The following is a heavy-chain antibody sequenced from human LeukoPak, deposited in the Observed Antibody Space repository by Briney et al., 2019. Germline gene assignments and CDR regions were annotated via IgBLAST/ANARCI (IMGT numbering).Heavy chain of an antibody. J-gene: IGHJ4*02. CDR2: IYYSGSP. V-gene: IGHV4-59*01. Sequence: SETLSLTCSASGGSISSYYWSWIRQPPGKGLERIGYIYYSGSPNYNPSLKSRVAVSVDTSKNQFSLKLTSVTAADTAVYYCARQSISGSSLSSFDYWGQGTLVTVSS. CDR1: GGSISSYY. CDR3: ARQSISGSSLSSFDY. D-gene: IGHD3-22*01.